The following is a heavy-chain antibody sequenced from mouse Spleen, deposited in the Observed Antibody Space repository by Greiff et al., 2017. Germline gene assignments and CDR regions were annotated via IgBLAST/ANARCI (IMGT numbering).Heavy chain of an antibody. CDR1: GFSLTSYA. J-gene: IGHJ4*01. CDR3: ARNSDSSGYVNAMDY. V-gene: IGHV2-9-1*01. D-gene: IGHD3-2*01. Sequence: VQLQQSGPGLVAPSQSLSITCTVSGFSLTSYAISWVRQPPGKGLEWLGVIWTGGGTNYNSALKSRLSISKDNSKSQVFLKMNSLQTDDTARYYCARNSDSSGYVNAMDYWGQGTSVTVSS. CDR2: IWTGGGT.